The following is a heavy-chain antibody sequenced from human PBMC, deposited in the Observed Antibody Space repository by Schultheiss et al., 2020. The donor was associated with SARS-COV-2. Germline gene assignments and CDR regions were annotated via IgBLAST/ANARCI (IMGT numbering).Heavy chain of an antibody. Sequence: ASVKVSCKASGYTFTGYYMHWVRQAPVQGLEWMGWINPNSGGTNYAQKFQGRVTMTRDTSISTAYMELRSLRSDDTAVYYCARDYGDYGANWFDPWGQGTLVTVSS. V-gene: IGHV1-2*02. J-gene: IGHJ5*02. CDR2: INPNSGGT. CDR1: GYTFTGYY. CDR3: ARDYGDYGANWFDP. D-gene: IGHD4-17*01.